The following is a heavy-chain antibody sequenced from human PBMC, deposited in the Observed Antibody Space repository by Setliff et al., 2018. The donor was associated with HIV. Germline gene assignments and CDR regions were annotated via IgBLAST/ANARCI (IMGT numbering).Heavy chain of an antibody. V-gene: IGHV3-23*01. CDR3: AKSLLVAGNDY. CDR1: GFTFSSYS. D-gene: IGHD2-8*02. Sequence: GALRLSCAASGFTFSSYSMNWVRQAPGKGLEWVSAMSSGGEIMFYADSVKGRFTISRDNSKNTLYLKMISLRADDTAVYYCAKSLLVAGNDYWGQGTLVTVSS. CDR2: MSSGGEIM. J-gene: IGHJ4*02.